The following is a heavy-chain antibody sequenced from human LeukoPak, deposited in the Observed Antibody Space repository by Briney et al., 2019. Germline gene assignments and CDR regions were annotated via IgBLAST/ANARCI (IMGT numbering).Heavy chain of an antibody. CDR3: ARASLRFLEWSYNWFDP. V-gene: IGHV1-69*05. J-gene: IGHJ5*02. Sequence: ASVKVSCKASGCTFSSYAIRWVRQAPGQGLEWMGGIIPIFGTANYAQKFQGRVTITTDESTSTAYMELSSLRSEETAVYYCARASLRFLEWSYNWFDPWGQGTLVTVSS. D-gene: IGHD3-3*01. CDR2: IIPIFGTA. CDR1: GCTFSSYA.